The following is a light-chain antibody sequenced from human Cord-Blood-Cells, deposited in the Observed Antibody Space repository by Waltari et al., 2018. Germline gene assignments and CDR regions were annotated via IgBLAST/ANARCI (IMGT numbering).Light chain of an antibody. J-gene: IGKJ2*01. CDR3: QQSYSTPYT. V-gene: IGKV1-39*01. CDR2: AAS. CDR1: QSISSY. Sequence: DIPMIQSPSSIFASVGVRVTITCRASQSISSYLNWYQQKPGKAPKLLIYAASSLQSGVPSRFSGSGSGTDFTLTISSLQPEDFATYYCQQSYSTPYTFGQGTKLEIK.